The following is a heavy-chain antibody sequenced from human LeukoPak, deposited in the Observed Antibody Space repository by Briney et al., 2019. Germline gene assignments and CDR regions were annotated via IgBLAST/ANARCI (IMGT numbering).Heavy chain of an antibody. J-gene: IGHJ4*02. CDR3: ARGSGYLDY. V-gene: IGHV4-30-4*01. D-gene: IGHD3-22*01. CDR2: THYSGNT. Sequence: PSETLSLTCAVSGGSSRSGDYFWSWIRQPPGKGLEWIGHTHYSGNTYYNPSLKSRVTISVDKSKNQFSLKLSSVTAADTAVYYCARGSGYLDYWGQGTLVTVSS. CDR1: GGSSRSGDYF.